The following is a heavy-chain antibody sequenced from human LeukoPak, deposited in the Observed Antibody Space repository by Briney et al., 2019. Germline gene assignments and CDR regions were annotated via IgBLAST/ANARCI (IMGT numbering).Heavy chain of an antibody. CDR1: GFTLSSNW. CDR3: ARSGRGGAFDI. D-gene: IGHD1-26*01. CDR2: FYSDGSRT. Sequence: PGRTLRLSCAGSGFTLSSNWMHWVRQAPAKGLVWVSRFYSDGSRTNYADSVKGRFTISGDNAKNTQYLQMNSLRAEDTAVYYCARSGRGGAFDIWGQGTMVTVSS. V-gene: IGHV3-74*01. J-gene: IGHJ3*02.